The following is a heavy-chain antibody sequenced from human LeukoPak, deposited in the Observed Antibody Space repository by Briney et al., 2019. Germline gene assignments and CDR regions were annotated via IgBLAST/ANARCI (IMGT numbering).Heavy chain of an antibody. V-gene: IGHV4-59*01. CDR1: GGSISSYY. CDR3: ARDRHSSSARFDP. D-gene: IGHD6-13*01. J-gene: IGHJ5*02. CDR2: IYYSGIT. Sequence: SEILSLTCTVSGGSISSYYWSWIRQPPGKGLERIGYIYYSGITHYNPSLKSRVTISVDTSKNQFSLKLSSVTAADTAVYYCARDRHSSSARFDPWGQGTLVTVSS.